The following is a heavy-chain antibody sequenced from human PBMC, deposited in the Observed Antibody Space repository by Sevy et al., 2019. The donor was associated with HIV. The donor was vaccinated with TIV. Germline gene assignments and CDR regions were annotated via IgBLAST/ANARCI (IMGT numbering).Heavy chain of an antibody. CDR3: VRGLQTHCDRTACPLDY. CDR1: GFTFSGSD. Sequence: GGSLRLSCAASGFTFSGSDMHWVRQVKGKGLEWISSIGTLADTFYADSVKGRFTISRDNAQSYLYLHMISLKVGDTALYFCVRGLQTHCDRTACPLDYWGQGTLVTVSS. D-gene: IGHD2-21*01. J-gene: IGHJ4*02. V-gene: IGHV3-13*01. CDR2: IGTLADT.